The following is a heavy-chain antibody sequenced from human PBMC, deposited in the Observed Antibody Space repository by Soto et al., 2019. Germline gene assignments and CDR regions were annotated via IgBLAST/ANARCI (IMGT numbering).Heavy chain of an antibody. J-gene: IGHJ4*02. CDR3: AKSMSNWNDGFFDY. CDR2: ISYDGINK. V-gene: IGHV3-30*18. Sequence: QVQLVESGGGVVQPGRSLRLSCAASGFTFSSYGMHWVRQAPGKGLEWVAIISYDGINKYYANYVKGRFTISRDNSKNTLYLQMNRLRAEDTAVYYCAKSMSNWNDGFFDYWGQGTLVTVSS. D-gene: IGHD1-1*01. CDR1: GFTFSSYG.